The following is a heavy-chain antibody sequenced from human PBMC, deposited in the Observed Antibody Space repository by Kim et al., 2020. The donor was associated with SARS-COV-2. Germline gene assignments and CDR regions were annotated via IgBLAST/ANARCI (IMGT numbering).Heavy chain of an antibody. CDR3: ARGGSSDASVYRAFDL. Sequence: GGSLRLSCATSRFNLDSHPMHWVRQAPGKGLEWVAGISDDGKNKYYAVSVKGRFTISKDSSTNTVYLEMTTLNTEDTAVYLCARGGSSDASVYRAFDLWGHGIQVTVSS. V-gene: IGHV3-30*04. CDR1: RFNLDSHP. J-gene: IGHJ4*01. CDR2: ISDDGKNK. D-gene: IGHD3-16*01.